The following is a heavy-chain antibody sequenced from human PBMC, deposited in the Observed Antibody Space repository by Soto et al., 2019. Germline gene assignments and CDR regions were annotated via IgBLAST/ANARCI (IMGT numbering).Heavy chain of an antibody. Sequence: EVQLVESGGGLVQPGGSLRLSCAATGFTFSTYWMHWVRQGPGKGLVWVSRISTDGSSTTYADSVKGRFTISRDNAKNTLYLQMNSLRAEDTAVYYCARATGSNHPFDYWGQDPWSPSPQ. CDR1: GFTFSTYW. J-gene: IGHJ4*01. D-gene: IGHD2-2*01. CDR3: ARATGSNHPFDY. CDR2: ISTDGSST. V-gene: IGHV3-74*01.